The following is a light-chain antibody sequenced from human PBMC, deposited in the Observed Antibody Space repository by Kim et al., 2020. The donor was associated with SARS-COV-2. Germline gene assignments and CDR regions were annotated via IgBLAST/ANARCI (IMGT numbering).Light chain of an antibody. CDR1: SSDVGSYNL. CDR3: CSYAGSSTWV. CDR2: EGS. Sequence: GQSITISCTGTSSDVGSYNLVSWYQQHPGKAPKLMIYEGSKRPSGVSDRFSGSKSANTASLTISGLKAEDEADYHCCSYAGSSTWVFGGGTKLTVL. J-gene: IGLJ3*02. V-gene: IGLV2-23*01.